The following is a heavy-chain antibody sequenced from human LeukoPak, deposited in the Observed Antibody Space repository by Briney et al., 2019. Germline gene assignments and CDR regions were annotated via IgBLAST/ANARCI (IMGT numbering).Heavy chain of an antibody. CDR3: ARTKTRGYSYGYGLSS. V-gene: IGHV1-2*02. Sequence: SSVKVSCKASGYTFTGYYMHWVRQAPGQGLEWMGWINPSSGGTNYAQKFQGRVTMTRDTSISTAYMELSRLRSDETAVYYCARTKTRGYSYGYGLSSWGQGTLVTVSS. D-gene: IGHD5-18*01. CDR1: GYTFTGYY. J-gene: IGHJ4*02. CDR2: INPSSGGT.